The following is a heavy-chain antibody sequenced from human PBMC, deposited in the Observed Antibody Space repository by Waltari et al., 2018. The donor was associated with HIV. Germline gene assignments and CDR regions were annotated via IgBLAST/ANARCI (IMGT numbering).Heavy chain of an antibody. Sequence: QVQLVQSGPEGTKPGAAVKVSCTASGYTFTGHYLHWVRQAPGQGLQWMGWIDPDRGGTKYAQKFQGRVTMTRDTSISTAYLDLSGLRSDDTAVYYCARGIITLATWGQGTLVTVSS. J-gene: IGHJ5*02. D-gene: IGHD3-16*01. CDR2: IDPDRGGT. CDR1: GYTFTGHY. V-gene: IGHV1-2*02. CDR3: ARGIITLAT.